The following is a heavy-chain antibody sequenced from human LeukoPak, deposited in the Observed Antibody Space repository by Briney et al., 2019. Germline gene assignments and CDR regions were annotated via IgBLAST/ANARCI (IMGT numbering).Heavy chain of an antibody. D-gene: IGHD3-22*01. Sequence: PGGALRLSCAASGFTFSTYGMHWGRHAPGQGLEWVSFIRYDVTEKYYADSVNARFTTSRDNSKNTQCLQMNSLRVADTAVYYCEKGNYHDSSRSSHFDRWGQGILVHLSS. V-gene: IGHV3-30*02. CDR3: EKGNYHDSSRSSHFDR. CDR1: GFTFSTYG. CDR2: IRYDVTEK. J-gene: IGHJ4*02.